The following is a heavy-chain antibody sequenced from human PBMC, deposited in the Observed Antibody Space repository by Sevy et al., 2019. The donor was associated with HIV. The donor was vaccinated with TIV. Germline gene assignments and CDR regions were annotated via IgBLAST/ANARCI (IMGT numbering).Heavy chain of an antibody. CDR2: VSRGGYTI. Sequence: GGSLRLSCAASGFIFSDYYMAWVRQAPGKGLEWISYVSRGGYTIYYADSVEGRFSISRDDAKDSLFLQMDSLRAEDTAFYYCARGAHYDDADRGCDYWGQGALVTVSS. V-gene: IGHV3-11*01. CDR1: GFIFSDYY. D-gene: IGHD3-22*01. CDR3: ARGAHYDDADRGCDY. J-gene: IGHJ4*02.